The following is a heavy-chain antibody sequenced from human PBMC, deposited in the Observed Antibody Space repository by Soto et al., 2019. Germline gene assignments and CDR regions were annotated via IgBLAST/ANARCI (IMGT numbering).Heavy chain of an antibody. V-gene: IGHV7-4-1*01. D-gene: IGHD3-3*01. CDR3: ARGDPLRFLSGYYIGGCGRPSPLVRPHY. CDR1: GYTFTSYA. J-gene: IGHJ4*02. CDR2: INTNTGNP. Sequence: ASVKVSCKASGYTFTSYAMNWVRQAPGQGLEWMGWINTNTGNPTYAQGFTGRFVFSLDTSVSTAYLQICSLKAEDTAVYYCARGDPLRFLSGYYIGGCGRPSPLVRPHYWGQGTLVTGSA.